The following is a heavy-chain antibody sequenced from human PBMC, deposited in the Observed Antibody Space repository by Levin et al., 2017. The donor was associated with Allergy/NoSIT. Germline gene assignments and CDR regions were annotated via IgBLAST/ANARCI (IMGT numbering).Heavy chain of an antibody. D-gene: IGHD3-10*01. Sequence: GESLKISCAASGFTFSSYAMSWVRQAPGKGLEWVSAISGSGGSTYYADSVKGRFTISRDNSKNTLYLQMNSLRAEDTAVYYCAKDGKKRITMVQGAMWGAFDIWGQGTMVTVSS. CDR2: ISGSGGST. J-gene: IGHJ3*02. CDR3: AKDGKKRITMVQGAMWGAFDI. V-gene: IGHV3-23*01. CDR1: GFTFSSYA.